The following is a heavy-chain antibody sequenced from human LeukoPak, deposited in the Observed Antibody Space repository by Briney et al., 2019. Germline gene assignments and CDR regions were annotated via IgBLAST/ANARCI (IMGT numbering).Heavy chain of an antibody. D-gene: IGHD6-19*01. V-gene: IGHV4-4*07. CDR2: IYISGSGST. J-gene: IGHJ6*03. Sequence: PSETLSLTCTVSGGSISSYYWSWIRQPAGKGLEWIGRIYISGSGSTNYNPSLKSRVTMSVDTSKNQFSLKLSSVTAADTAVYYCARDKRVAVAGTYIYYYYMDVGATGPRSPSP. CDR1: GGSISSYY. CDR3: ARDKRVAVAGTYIYYYYMDV.